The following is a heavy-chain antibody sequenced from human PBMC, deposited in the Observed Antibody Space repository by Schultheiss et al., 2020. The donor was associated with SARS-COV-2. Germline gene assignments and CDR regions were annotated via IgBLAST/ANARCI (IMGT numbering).Heavy chain of an antibody. V-gene: IGHV1-18*01. D-gene: IGHD3-16*02. CDR3: ARDGYVWGSYRYYGLQSD. Sequence: ASVKVSCKASGYTFTSYGISWVRQAPGQGLEWMGWISAYNGNTNYAQKLQGRVTMTTDTSTSTAYMELRSLRSDDTAVYYCARDGYVWGSYRYYGLQSDWGQGTLVTVSS. CDR1: GYTFTSYG. J-gene: IGHJ4*02. CDR2: ISAYNGNT.